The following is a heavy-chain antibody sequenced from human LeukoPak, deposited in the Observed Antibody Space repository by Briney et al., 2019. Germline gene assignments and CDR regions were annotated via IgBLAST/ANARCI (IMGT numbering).Heavy chain of an antibody. V-gene: IGHV1-69*13. Sequence: GASVKVSCKASGGTFSSYAIGWVRQAPGQGLEWMGGIIPIFGTANYAQKFQGRVTITADESTSTAYMELSSLRSEDTAVYYCARGAPDILTGWPPGFDYWGQGTLVTVSS. CDR2: IIPIFGTA. J-gene: IGHJ4*02. CDR3: ARGAPDILTGWPPGFDY. CDR1: GGTFSSYA. D-gene: IGHD3-9*01.